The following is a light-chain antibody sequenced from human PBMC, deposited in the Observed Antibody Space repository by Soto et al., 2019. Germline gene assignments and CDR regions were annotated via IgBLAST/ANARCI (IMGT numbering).Light chain of an antibody. CDR1: QSVLYSSNNKNY. V-gene: IGKV4-1*01. CDR2: WAS. Sequence: DIVMTQSPDSLAVSLGERATINCKSSQSVLYSSNNKNYLAWYQQRPGQPPKLLIYWASTRESGVPDRFSGSGSVTDFTLTITSLQAEDVAVYYCRQYESTPPTFGQGTKLEIK. J-gene: IGKJ2*01. CDR3: RQYESTPPT.